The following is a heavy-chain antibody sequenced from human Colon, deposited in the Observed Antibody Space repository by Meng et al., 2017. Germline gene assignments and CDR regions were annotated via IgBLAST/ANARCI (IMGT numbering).Heavy chain of an antibody. J-gene: IGHJ4*02. CDR1: GDSIGNSKW. D-gene: IGHD7-27*01. CDR3: ARERMRELGLFDY. V-gene: IGHV4-4*02. Sequence: HVQLTASGRGLVRPSGTLSLACAVSGDSIGNSKWWSWLRQSPGKGLEWIGEISNSGKTVYSPSLKSRVTISLDKSSNHFSLTLSPVTAADTAIYFCARERMRELGLFDYWGQGALVTVSS. CDR2: ISNSGKT.